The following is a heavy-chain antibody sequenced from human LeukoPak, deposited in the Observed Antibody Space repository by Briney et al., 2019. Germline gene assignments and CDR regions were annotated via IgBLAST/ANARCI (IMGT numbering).Heavy chain of an antibody. Sequence: SATLSLTCAVYGGSFSGYYWSWIRQPPGKGLEWIGEINHSGSTNYNPSLKSRVTISVDTSKNQFSLKLSSVTAADTAVYYCARRRVVPAARRGYFDYWGQGTLVTVSS. V-gene: IGHV4-34*01. CDR1: GGSFSGYY. CDR3: ARRRVVPAARRGYFDY. J-gene: IGHJ4*02. CDR2: INHSGST. D-gene: IGHD2-2*01.